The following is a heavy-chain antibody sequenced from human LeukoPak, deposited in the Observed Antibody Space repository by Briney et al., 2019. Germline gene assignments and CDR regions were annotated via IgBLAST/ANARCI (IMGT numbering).Heavy chain of an antibody. V-gene: IGHV3-21*01. Sequence: GGSLRLSCAASGFTFSAYNMNWVRRTPGKGLEWVSSITTSSSYMFYADSVRGRFTISRNNAENSLYLQMNSLRDEDTAVYYCARDPYSGGYGAYYYYMDVWGKGTTVTVSS. CDR2: ITTSSSYM. CDR3: ARDPYSGGYGAYYYYMDV. D-gene: IGHD6-19*01. CDR1: GFTFSAYN. J-gene: IGHJ6*03.